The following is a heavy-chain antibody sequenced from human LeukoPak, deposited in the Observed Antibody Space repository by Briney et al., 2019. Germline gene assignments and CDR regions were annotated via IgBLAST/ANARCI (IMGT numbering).Heavy chain of an antibody. Sequence: PSETLSLTCTVSGGSISSYYWSWIRQPPGKGLEWIGYIYYSGSTNYNPSLKSRVTISVDTSKNQFSLKLSSVTAADTAVYYCARDGVDCASTSCRAFGFWGQGTLVTVSS. D-gene: IGHD2/OR15-2a*01. J-gene: IGHJ4*02. CDR3: ARDGVDCASTSCRAFGF. CDR2: IYYSGST. V-gene: IGHV4-59*12. CDR1: GGSISSYY.